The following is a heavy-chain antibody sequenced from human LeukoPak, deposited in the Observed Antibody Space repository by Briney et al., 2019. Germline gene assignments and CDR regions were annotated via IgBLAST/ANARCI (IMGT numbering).Heavy chain of an antibody. CDR1: GYTFTSYG. D-gene: IGHD3-3*01. CDR3: ATSTIFGVVFNKYFDC. Sequence: SVKVSCKASGYTFTSYGISWVRQAPGQGLEWMGGIIPIFGTTNYAQKFQGRVTITTDESTSTAYMELSSLRSEDTAVYYCATSTIFGVVFNKYFDCWGQGTLVTVSS. CDR2: IIPIFGTT. J-gene: IGHJ4*02. V-gene: IGHV1-69*05.